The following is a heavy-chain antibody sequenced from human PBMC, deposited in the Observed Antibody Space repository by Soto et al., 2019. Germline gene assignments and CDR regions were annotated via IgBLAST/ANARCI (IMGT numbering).Heavy chain of an antibody. CDR3: ARGGVKGTTSRGQVYN. V-gene: IGHV3-11*06. CDR1: GFTFSDYY. Sequence: QVQVVESGGGLVKPGGSLRLSCAASGFTFSDYYMSWIRQAPGKGLEWVSFISSSGDSTKYADSVKGRFTSSRDNAKNSLYLQLNSLRAEDTAVYYCARGGVKGTTSRGQVYNWGQGTLVTGSS. CDR2: ISSSGDST. J-gene: IGHJ4*02. D-gene: IGHD1-7*01.